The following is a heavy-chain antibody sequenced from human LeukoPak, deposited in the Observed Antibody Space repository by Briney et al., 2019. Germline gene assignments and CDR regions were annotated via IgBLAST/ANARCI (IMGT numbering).Heavy chain of an antibody. CDR3: ARSRIEMATIGYFDY. CDR1: GGTFSSYA. V-gene: IGHV1-69*06. D-gene: IGHD5-24*01. Sequence: ASVKVSCKASGGTFSSYAISWVRQAPGQGLEWMGGIIPIFGTANYAQKFQGRVTITADKSTSTAYMELSGLRSEDTAVYYCARSRIEMATIGYFDYWGQGTLVTVSS. J-gene: IGHJ4*02. CDR2: IIPIFGTA.